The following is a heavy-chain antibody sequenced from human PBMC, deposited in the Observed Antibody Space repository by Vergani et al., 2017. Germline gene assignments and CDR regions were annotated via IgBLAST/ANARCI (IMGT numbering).Heavy chain of an antibody. CDR3: AREGSGSYYYYYYGMDV. V-gene: IGHV1-69*08. D-gene: IGHD3-10*01. Sequence: QVQLVQSGAEVKKPGASVKVSCKASGGTFSSYTISWVRQAPGQGLEWMGRIIPILGIANYAQKFQGRVTITADKSTSTGYMELSSLRSEDTAVYYCAREGSGSYYYYYYGMDVWSQGTTVTVSS. CDR1: GGTFSSYT. CDR2: IIPILGIA. J-gene: IGHJ6*02.